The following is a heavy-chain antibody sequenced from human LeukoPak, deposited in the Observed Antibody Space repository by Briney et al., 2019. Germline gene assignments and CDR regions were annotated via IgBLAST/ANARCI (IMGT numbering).Heavy chain of an antibody. CDR2: INHSGST. CDR3: ATSGGWYRFEY. CDR1: GGSFSGYY. Sequence: SETLSLTCAVYGGSFSGYYWSWIRQPPGKGLEWIGEINHSGSTNYNPSLKSRVTISVDTSKNQFSLKLSSVTAADTAVYYCATSGGWYRFEYWGQGTLVTVSS. V-gene: IGHV4-34*01. D-gene: IGHD3-10*01. J-gene: IGHJ4*02.